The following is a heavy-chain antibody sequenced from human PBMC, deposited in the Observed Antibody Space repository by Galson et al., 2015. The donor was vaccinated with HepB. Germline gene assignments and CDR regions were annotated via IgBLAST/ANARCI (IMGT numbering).Heavy chain of an antibody. D-gene: IGHD6-19*01. CDR1: GFTFSSYA. J-gene: IGHJ4*02. Sequence: SLRLSCAASGFTFSSYAMHWVRQAPGKGLEWVAVISYDGGNKYYADSVKGRFTISRDNSKNTLYLQMNSLRAEDTAVYYCARDQRQWLFLGLDYWGQGTLVTVSS. V-gene: IGHV3-30-3*01. CDR3: ARDQRQWLFLGLDY. CDR2: ISYDGGNK.